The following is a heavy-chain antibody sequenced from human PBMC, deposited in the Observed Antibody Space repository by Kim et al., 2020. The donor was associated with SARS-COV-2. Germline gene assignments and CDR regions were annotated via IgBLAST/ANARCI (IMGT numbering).Heavy chain of an antibody. CDR3: ARQVVTGWFNFDM. Sequence: YSRPSVQSRITISVDTSKTQFSLNLSAVTAADTALYFCARQVVTGWFNFDMWGQGRMVTVSS. J-gene: IGHJ3*02. D-gene: IGHD6-19*01. V-gene: IGHV4-39*01.